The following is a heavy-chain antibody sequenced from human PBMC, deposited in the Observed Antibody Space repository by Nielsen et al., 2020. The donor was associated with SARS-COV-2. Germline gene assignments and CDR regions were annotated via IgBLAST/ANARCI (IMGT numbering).Heavy chain of an antibody. J-gene: IGHJ6*02. Sequence: GGSLRLSCAASGFTFSNYWMHWVRQVPGKGLVWVSRINADGSSTSYADYVKGRFTISRDNAKNSLYLQMNSLRAEDTALYYCANGAGHYGMDVWGQGTTVTVSS. D-gene: IGHD3-10*01. CDR2: INADGSST. CDR1: GFTFSNYW. V-gene: IGHV3-74*01. CDR3: ANGAGHYGMDV.